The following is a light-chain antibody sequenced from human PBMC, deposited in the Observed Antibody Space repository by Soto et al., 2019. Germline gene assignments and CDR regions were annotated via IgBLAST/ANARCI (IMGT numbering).Light chain of an antibody. J-gene: IGKJ1*01. CDR1: QSVSDTY. CDR2: GAS. Sequence: EIVLTPFPATRCLAPGESTTLCCRASQSVSDTYLAWYQQNPGQAPRLLIYGASNRATGIPDRFSGSGSGTDFTLTISRVEAEDFAVYYWQQYGSSGTFGQGTKVDIK. CDR3: QQYGSSGT. V-gene: IGKV3-20*01.